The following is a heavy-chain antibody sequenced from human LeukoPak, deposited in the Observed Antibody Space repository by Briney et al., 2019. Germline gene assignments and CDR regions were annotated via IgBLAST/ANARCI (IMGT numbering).Heavy chain of an antibody. V-gene: IGHV5-51*01. D-gene: IGHD4-17*01. Sequence: GESLKISCKGSGCSFTSYWIGWVRQMPGKGLEWMGIIYPGDSDTRYSPSFQGQVTISADKSISTAYLQWSSLKASDTAMYYFARGTTVTTFYFDYWGQGTLVTVSS. CDR3: ARGTTVTTFYFDY. J-gene: IGHJ4*02. CDR1: GCSFTSYW. CDR2: IYPGDSDT.